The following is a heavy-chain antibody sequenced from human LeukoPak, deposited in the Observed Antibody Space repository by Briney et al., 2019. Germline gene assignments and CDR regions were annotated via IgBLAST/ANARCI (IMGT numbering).Heavy chain of an antibody. D-gene: IGHD3-10*01. CDR1: GGSISSGGYS. Sequence: SQTLSLTCAVSGGSISSGGYSWSWIRQPPGKGLEWIGYIYHSGSTYYNPSLKSRVTISVDRSKNQFSLKLNSVTAADTAVYYCARGEYGSGSYYTYYYYGMDVWGKGTTVTVSS. CDR3: ARGEYGSGSYYTYYYYGMDV. CDR2: IYHSGST. V-gene: IGHV4-30-2*01. J-gene: IGHJ6*04.